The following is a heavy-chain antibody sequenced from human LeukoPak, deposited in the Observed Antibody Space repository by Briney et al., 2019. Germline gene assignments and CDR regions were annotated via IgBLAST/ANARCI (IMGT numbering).Heavy chain of an antibody. CDR1: RFTVSSNY. CDR2: IYSGNST. V-gene: IGHV3-53*01. Sequence: GGSLRLSCAASRFTVSSNYMSWVRQAPGKGLEWVSVIYSGNSTYYADSVRGRFTISRDNAKNSLYLQMNSLRAEDTAMYYCARDLSRGKSGWYDYWGQGTLVTVSS. J-gene: IGHJ4*02. D-gene: IGHD6-19*01. CDR3: ARDLSRGKSGWYDY.